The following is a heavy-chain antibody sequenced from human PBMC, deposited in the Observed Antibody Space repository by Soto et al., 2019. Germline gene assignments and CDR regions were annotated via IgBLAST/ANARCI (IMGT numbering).Heavy chain of an antibody. J-gene: IGHJ1*01. Sequence: QVQLVQSGTEVKKPGASVKVSCKASGYTFTTYPIHWVRQAPGQSLEWMGWINAANSDTKYSQKFQGRVTFTRDTSASTAYVEVSSLRSEDTAVYYCAIPSPLCVGESGGCEFHHWGQGTLVTVSS. D-gene: IGHD2-21*01. CDR3: AIPSPLCVGESGGCEFHH. V-gene: IGHV1-3*01. CDR2: INAANSDT. CDR1: GYTFTTYP.